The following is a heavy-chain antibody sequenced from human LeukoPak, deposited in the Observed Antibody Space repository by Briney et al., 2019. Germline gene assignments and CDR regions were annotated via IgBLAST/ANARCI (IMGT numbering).Heavy chain of an antibody. CDR3: AKMGEGDYDILTDY. CDR1: GGSISSYY. CDR2: IYYSGST. Sequence: SETLSLTCTVSGGSISSYYWSWIRQPPGKGLEWIGYIYYSGSTNYNPSPKSRVTVSVDTSKNQFSLKLSSVTAADTAVYYRAKMGEGDYDILTDYWGQGTLVTVSS. V-gene: IGHV4-59*01. J-gene: IGHJ4*02. D-gene: IGHD3-9*01.